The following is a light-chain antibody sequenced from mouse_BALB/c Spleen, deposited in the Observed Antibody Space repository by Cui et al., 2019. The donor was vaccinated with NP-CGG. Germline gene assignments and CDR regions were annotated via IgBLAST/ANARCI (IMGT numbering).Light chain of an antibody. Sequence: QSVVTQAPALPPSPGETVTLTCRSSTGAVTTSNYANWVQEKPDHLFTGLIGGTNNRVPGVPARFSGSLIGDKAALTITGAQTEDEAIYFCALWYSNHWVFGGGTKLTVL. CDR3: ALWYSNHWV. CDR1: TGAVTTSNY. J-gene: IGLJ1*01. CDR2: GTN. V-gene: IGLV1*01.